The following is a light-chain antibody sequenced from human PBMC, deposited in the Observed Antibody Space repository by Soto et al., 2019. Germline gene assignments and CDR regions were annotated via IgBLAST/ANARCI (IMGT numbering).Light chain of an antibody. J-gene: IGLJ1*01. CDR3: TSYAGGNNV. Sequence: QSALTQPPSASGSPGQSVTISCTGTSSDVGGYNYVSWYQQHPGKVPKLMVYEVNKRPSGVPDRFSGSKSGNTASLTVAGLQAEEEADYYCTSYAGGNNVFGTGTKVTV. CDR2: EVN. CDR1: SSDVGGYNY. V-gene: IGLV2-8*01.